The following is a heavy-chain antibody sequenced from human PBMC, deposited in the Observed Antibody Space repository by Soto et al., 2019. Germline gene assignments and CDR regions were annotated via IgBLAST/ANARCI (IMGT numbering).Heavy chain of an antibody. CDR2: ISYDGSNK. J-gene: IGHJ6*02. V-gene: IGHV3-30*18. Sequence: GGSLRLSCAASGFTFSSYGMHWVRQAPGKGLEWVAVISYDGSNKYYADSAKGRFTISRDNSKNTLYLQMNSLRAEDTAVYYCAKDSKRYYGMDVWGQGTTVTVSS. CDR1: GFTFSSYG. CDR3: AKDSKRYYGMDV.